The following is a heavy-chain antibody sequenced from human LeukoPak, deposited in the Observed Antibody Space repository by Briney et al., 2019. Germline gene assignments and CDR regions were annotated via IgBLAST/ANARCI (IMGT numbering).Heavy chain of an antibody. V-gene: IGHV3-9*03. CDR1: GFTFDDYA. CDR3: AKDKGYASGSYNYFDY. D-gene: IGHD3-10*01. Sequence: GGSLRLSCAASGFTFDDYAMHWVRQAPGKGLEWVSGISWNSGSIGYADSVKGRFTISRDNAKNSLYLQMNSLRAEDMALYYCAKDKGYASGSYNYFDYWGQGTLVTVSS. J-gene: IGHJ4*02. CDR2: ISWNSGSI.